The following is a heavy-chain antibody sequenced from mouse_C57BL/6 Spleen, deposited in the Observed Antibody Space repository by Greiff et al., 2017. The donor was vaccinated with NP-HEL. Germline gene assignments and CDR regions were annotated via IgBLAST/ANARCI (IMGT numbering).Heavy chain of an antibody. CDR1: GFTFSDYG. D-gene: IGHD2-4*01. J-gene: IGHJ3*01. CDR2: ISSGSSTI. Sequence: EVHLVESGGGLVKPGGSLKLSCAASGFTFSDYGMHWVRQAPEKGLEWVAYISSGSSTIYYADTVKGRFTISRDNAKNTLFLQMTSLRSEDTAMYYCARPDYGSWFAYWGQGTLVTVSA. CDR3: ARPDYGSWFAY. V-gene: IGHV5-17*01.